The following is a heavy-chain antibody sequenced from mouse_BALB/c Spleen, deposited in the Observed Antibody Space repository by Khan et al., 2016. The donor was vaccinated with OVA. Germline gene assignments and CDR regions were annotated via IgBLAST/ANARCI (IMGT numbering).Heavy chain of an antibody. CDR3: AGRYSFGSSSFAY. CDR1: GYTFTSYV. D-gene: IGHD1-1*01. J-gene: IGHJ3*01. CDR2: INPYNDGT. Sequence: VQLQQSGPELVKPGASVKMSCKASGYTFTSYVMHWVKQKPGQGLEWIGYINPYNDGTKYNDKFKGKVTLTSDKSSSTAYMELSSLTSEDSAVYYCAGRYSFGSSSFAYWGQGTLVTVSA. V-gene: IGHV1S136*01.